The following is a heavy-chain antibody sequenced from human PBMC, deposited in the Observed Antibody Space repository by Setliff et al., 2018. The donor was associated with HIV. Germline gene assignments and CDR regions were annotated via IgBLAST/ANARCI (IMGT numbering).Heavy chain of an antibody. CDR2: VYGDGIYT. V-gene: IGHV3-23*03. J-gene: IGHJ6*03. CDR3: VKGAPDYDTNPFYYYFYMHV. D-gene: IGHD4-17*01. Sequence: GGSPRLSCAASGFGFSNFAMSWVRQAPGKGLELVSAVYGDGIYTYYVDSVKGRFTMSRDNSQNTLYLQMSSLRVDDTAVYYCVKGAPDYDTNPFYYYFYMHVWGKGTTVTVSS. CDR1: GFGFSNFA.